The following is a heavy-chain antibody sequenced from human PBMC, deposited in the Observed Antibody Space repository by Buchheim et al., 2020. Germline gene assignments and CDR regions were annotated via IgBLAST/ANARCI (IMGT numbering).Heavy chain of an antibody. D-gene: IGHD3-3*01. CDR2: IYYSGST. CDR3: ARDLYDFWSGYQNWFDP. Sequence: QLQLQESGPGLVKPSETLSLTCTVSGGSISSSSYYWGWIRQPPGKGLEWIGSIYYSGSTYYNPSLKSRATLAVDTTKTPFSLKLSSVTAADTAVYYCARDLYDFWSGYQNWFDPWGQGTL. CDR1: GGSISSSSYY. V-gene: IGHV4-39*07. J-gene: IGHJ5*02.